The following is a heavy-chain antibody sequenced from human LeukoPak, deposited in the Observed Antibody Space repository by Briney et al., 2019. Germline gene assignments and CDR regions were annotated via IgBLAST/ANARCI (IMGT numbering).Heavy chain of an antibody. J-gene: IGHJ4*02. CDR1: GFTFDDYA. Sequence: GGSLRLSCAASGFTFDDYAMHWVRQAPGKGLEWVSLISWDGGSTYYADSVKGRFTISRDNSKNSLYLQMNSLRAEDTALYYCAKGDYYDSGGYSDYWGQGTLVTVSS. CDR2: ISWDGGST. V-gene: IGHV3-43D*03. CDR3: AKGDYYDSGGYSDY. D-gene: IGHD3-22*01.